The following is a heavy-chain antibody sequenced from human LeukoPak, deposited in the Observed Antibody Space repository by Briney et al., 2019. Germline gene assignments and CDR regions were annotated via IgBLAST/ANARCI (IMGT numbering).Heavy chain of an antibody. Sequence: VASVKVSCKASGGTFSSYAISWVRQAPGQGLEWMGRIIPILGIANYAQKFQGRVTIAAEKSTSTAYMELSSLRSEDTAVYYCARDGSSSWYRAYFDFWGQGTLVTVSS. CDR1: GGTFSSYA. J-gene: IGHJ4*02. CDR2: IIPILGIA. V-gene: IGHV1-69*04. CDR3: ARDGSSSWYRAYFDF. D-gene: IGHD6-13*01.